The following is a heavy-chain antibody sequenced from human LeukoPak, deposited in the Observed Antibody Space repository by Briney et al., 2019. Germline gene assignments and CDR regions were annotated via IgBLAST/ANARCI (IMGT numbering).Heavy chain of an antibody. D-gene: IGHD3-10*01. CDR2: IYSGGST. Sequence: GGSLRLSCAASGFTVSSNYMSWVRQAPGKGLEWVSVIYSGGSTYYADSVEGRFTISRDSSKNTVYLQMNSLRAEDTAVYYCAREGLTMVRGADVWGKGTTVTVSS. CDR3: AREGLTMVRGADV. J-gene: IGHJ6*04. V-gene: IGHV3-53*01. CDR1: GFTVSSNY.